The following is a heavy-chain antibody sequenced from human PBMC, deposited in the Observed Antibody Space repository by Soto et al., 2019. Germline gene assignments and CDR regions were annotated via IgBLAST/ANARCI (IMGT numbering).Heavy chain of an antibody. J-gene: IGHJ4*02. Sequence: GGSLRLSCAASGFTFSSYAMHWVRQAPGKGLEWVAVISYDGSNKYYADSVKGRFTISRDNSKNTPYLKMNSLRAEDTAVYYCARDPLKKHPEYYFDYWGQGTLVTVSS. CDR3: ARDPLKKHPEYYFDY. CDR2: ISYDGSNK. CDR1: GFTFSSYA. V-gene: IGHV3-30-3*01.